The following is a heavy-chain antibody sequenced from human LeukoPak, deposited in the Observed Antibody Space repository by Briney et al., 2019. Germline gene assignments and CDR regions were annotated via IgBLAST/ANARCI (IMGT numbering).Heavy chain of an antibody. V-gene: IGHV3-30*18. D-gene: IGHD2-2*01. CDR3: AKALAVYCDSTSCQHYFDY. J-gene: IGHJ4*02. CDR1: GFTFSSYG. CDR2: ISNDGSNK. Sequence: HGWSLRLSCAASGFTFSSYGMHWVRQAPGKGLEWVAVISNDGSNKYYADSVKGRFTISRDNSKNTLYLQMNSLRAEDTAVYYCAKALAVYCDSTSCQHYFDYWGQGTLVTVSS.